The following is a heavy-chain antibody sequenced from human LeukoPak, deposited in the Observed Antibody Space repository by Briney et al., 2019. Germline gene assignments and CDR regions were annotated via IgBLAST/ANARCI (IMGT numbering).Heavy chain of an antibody. Sequence: GGSLRLSCAVSGFSFSDYWMHWVRQAPGKGLVWVSRIKSDGTITNYADSVKGRFTISRDNAKNTLYLQMNSLRAEDTAVYYCAKGVRTTDWFDPWGQGTLVTVSS. CDR1: GFSFSDYW. D-gene: IGHD2-2*01. CDR3: AKGVRTTDWFDP. V-gene: IGHV3-74*01. J-gene: IGHJ5*02. CDR2: IKSDGTIT.